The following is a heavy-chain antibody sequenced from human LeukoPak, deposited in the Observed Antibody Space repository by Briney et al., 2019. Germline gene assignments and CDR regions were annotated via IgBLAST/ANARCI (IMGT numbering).Heavy chain of an antibody. Sequence: ASVKVSCKASGYTFTGFYLHWVRQAPGQGLEWVGWINPITGGTKYAQRFQGRVTMTRVTSISTVYMELNRLKSDDTAVYYCARPYCNSRSCHDYFDYWGQGTLVTVSS. CDR3: ARPYCNSRSCHDYFDY. CDR1: GYTFTGFY. D-gene: IGHD2-15*01. CDR2: INPITGGT. J-gene: IGHJ4*02. V-gene: IGHV1-2*02.